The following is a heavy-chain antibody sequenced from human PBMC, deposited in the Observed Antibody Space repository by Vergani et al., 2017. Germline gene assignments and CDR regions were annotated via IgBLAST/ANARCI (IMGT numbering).Heavy chain of an antibody. CDR2: IDWDDDT. V-gene: IGHV2-70*04. CDR1: GFSLTTYGMR. Sequence: QVTLKESGPALVKPTKTLTLTCTFSGFSLTTYGMRVSWIRQPPGKALEWLARIDWDDDTYYRTSLRTRIIISKDTCKNQVVLTMTNMDPVDTATYYGARTHSDSRGYYLDYWGQGTLVTVSS. J-gene: IGHJ4*02. CDR3: ARTHSDSRGYYLDY. D-gene: IGHD3-22*01.